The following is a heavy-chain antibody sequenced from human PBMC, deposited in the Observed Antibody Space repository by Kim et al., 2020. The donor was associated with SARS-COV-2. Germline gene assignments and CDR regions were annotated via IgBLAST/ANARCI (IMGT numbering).Heavy chain of an antibody. CDR3: AKDQLGDYGGEWFDP. CDR2: ISYDGSNK. V-gene: IGHV3-30*18. J-gene: IGHJ5*02. D-gene: IGHD4-17*01. CDR1: GFTFSSYG. Sequence: GGSLRLSCAASGFTFSSYGMHWVRQAPGKGLEWVAVISYDGSNKYYADSVKGRFTISRDNSKNTLYLQMNSLRAEDTAVYYCAKDQLGDYGGEWFDPWG.